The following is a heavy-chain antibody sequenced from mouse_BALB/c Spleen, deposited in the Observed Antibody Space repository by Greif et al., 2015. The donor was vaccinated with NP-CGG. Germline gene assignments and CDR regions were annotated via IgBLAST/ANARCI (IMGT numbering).Heavy chain of an antibody. CDR1: GYTFSSYW. CDR2: ILPGSGST. J-gene: IGHJ2*01. CDR3: ARFNYYGSSYGFDY. D-gene: IGHD1-1*01. Sequence: QVQLKQSGAELMKPGASVKISCKATGYTFSSYWIEWVKQRPGHGLEWIGEILPGSGSTNYNEKFKGKATFTADTSSNTAYMQLSSLTSEDSAVYYCARFNYYGSSYGFDYWGQGTTLTVSS. V-gene: IGHV1-9*01.